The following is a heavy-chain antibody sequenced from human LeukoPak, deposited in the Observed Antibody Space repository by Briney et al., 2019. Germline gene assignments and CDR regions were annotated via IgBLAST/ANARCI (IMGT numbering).Heavy chain of an antibody. D-gene: IGHD5-12*01. CDR2: IKQDGSEK. J-gene: IGHJ4*02. CDR1: GFTFSSYW. CDR3: ARDRGVGIYGYFDY. Sequence: GGSLRLSCAASGFTFSSYWMSWIRQAPGKGLEWVANIKQDGSEKYYVDSVKGRFTISRDNAKNSLHLQMNSLRAEDTAVYYCARDRGVGIYGYFDYWGQGTLVTVSS. V-gene: IGHV3-7*01.